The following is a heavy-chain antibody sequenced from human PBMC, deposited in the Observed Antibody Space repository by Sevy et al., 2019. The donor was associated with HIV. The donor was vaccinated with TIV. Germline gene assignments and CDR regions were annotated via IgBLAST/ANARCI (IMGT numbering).Heavy chain of an antibody. D-gene: IGHD5-12*01. Sequence: SETLSLTCAVYGGSFSGYYWSWIRQPPGKGLEWIGEINHSGSTNYNPSLKSRVTISVDTSKNQFSLKLSSVTAADTAGYYSASNGVATITGYYGMDVWGQGTTVTVSS. J-gene: IGHJ6*02. V-gene: IGHV4-34*01. CDR2: INHSGST. CDR3: ASNGVATITGYYGMDV. CDR1: GGSFSGYY.